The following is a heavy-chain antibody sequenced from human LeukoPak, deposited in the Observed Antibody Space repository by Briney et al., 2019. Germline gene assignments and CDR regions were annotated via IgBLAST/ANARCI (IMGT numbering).Heavy chain of an antibody. CDR3: ARARRDLGAFDY. CDR2: MNPNSGNT. D-gene: IGHD2-21*02. CDR1: GYTFTSYD. J-gene: IGHJ4*02. Sequence: ASVKVSCKASGYTFTSYDINWVRQATGQGLEWMGWMNPNSGNTGYAQKFQGRVTMTRNTSISTAYMELSSLRSEDTAVHYCARARRDLGAFDYWGQGTLVTVSS. V-gene: IGHV1-8*01.